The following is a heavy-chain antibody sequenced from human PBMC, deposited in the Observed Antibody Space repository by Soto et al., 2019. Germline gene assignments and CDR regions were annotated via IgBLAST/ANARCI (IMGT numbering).Heavy chain of an antibody. D-gene: IGHD2-2*01. Sequence: GASVKVSCKASGGTFSSYAISWVRQAPGQGLEWMGGIIPIFGTANYAQKFQGRVTITADESTSTAYMELSSLRSEDTAVYYCARHPTSVYCSSTSCQTPYYGMDVWGQGTTVTVSS. CDR3: ARHPTSVYCSSTSCQTPYYGMDV. CDR2: IIPIFGTA. CDR1: GGTFSSYA. J-gene: IGHJ6*02. V-gene: IGHV1-69*13.